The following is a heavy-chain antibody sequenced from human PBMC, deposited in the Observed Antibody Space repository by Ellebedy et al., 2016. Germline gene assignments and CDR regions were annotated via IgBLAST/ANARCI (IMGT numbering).Heavy chain of an antibody. CDR1: GFPFSTYA. CDR2: LYTTGTT. D-gene: IGHD2-21*02. Sequence: GESLKISCAASGFPFSTYAMSWVRQAPGKGLEWVSVLYTTGTTYYADSVKGRFTISRDNFKNTLFLQMSSLRVEDTAVYYCAREEPGDNFGFDKWGQGTMVTVSS. CDR3: AREEPGDNFGFDK. V-gene: IGHV3-23*03. J-gene: IGHJ3*02.